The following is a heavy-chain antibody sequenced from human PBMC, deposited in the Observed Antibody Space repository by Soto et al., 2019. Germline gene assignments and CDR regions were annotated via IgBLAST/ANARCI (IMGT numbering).Heavy chain of an antibody. CDR2: IDPSDSYT. CDR3: ARQRWDYYDSSGYYQPFDY. J-gene: IGHJ4*02. Sequence: GESLKISCKGSGYSFTSYWISWVRQMPGKGLEWMGRIDPSDSYTNYSPSFQGHVTISADKSISTAYLQWSSLKASDTAMYYCARQRWDYYDSSGYYQPFDYWGQGTLVTVSS. CDR1: GYSFTSYW. D-gene: IGHD3-22*01. V-gene: IGHV5-10-1*01.